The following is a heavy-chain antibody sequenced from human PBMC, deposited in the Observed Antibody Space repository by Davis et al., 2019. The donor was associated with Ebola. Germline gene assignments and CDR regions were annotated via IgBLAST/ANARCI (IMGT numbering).Heavy chain of an antibody. D-gene: IGHD4-17*01. V-gene: IGHV3-23*01. CDR3: AKLDYNDSYFQD. CDR2: ISSSSSYI. Sequence: GESLKISCAASGFTFSSYAMSWVRQAPGKGLEWVSSISSSSSYIYYADSVKGRFTISRDNSKNTLNLQMNSLRAEDTAIYYCAKLDYNDSYFQDWGQGTLVTVSS. CDR1: GFTFSSYA. J-gene: IGHJ1*01.